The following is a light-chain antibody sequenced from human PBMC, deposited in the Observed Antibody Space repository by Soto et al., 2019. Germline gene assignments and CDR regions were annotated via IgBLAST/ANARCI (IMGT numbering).Light chain of an antibody. CDR1: SSDIGGYDY. CDR3: SSYAGSNNLV. J-gene: IGLJ3*02. V-gene: IGLV2-8*01. Sequence: QSVLTQPPSAPGSPGQSVTISCTGTSSDIGGYDYVSWYQQHPGKAPKLIIYEVNKRPSGVPDRFSGSKSGNTASLTVSGLQAEDEADYYCSSYAGSNNLVFAGGTKVTVL. CDR2: EVN.